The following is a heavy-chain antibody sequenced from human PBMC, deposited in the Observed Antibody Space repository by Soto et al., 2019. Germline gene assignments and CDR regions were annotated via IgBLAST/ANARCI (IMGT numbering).Heavy chain of an antibody. CDR3: ARSYFDGSGYYYGYFDY. CDR2: ISYSGST. J-gene: IGHJ4*02. D-gene: IGHD3-22*01. V-gene: IGHV4-38-2*01. Sequence: PSETLSLTCGVSGFAISRAYYWGWIRQTPGKGLEWIGSISYSGSTFYNASLQSRVTISIDTSKNHFSLRLTSVTAADTALYYCARSYFDGSGYYYGYFDYWGQGALVTVSS. CDR1: GFAISRAYY.